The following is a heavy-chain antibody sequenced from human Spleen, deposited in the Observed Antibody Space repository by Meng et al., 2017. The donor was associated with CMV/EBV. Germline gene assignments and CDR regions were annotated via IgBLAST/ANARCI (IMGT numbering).Heavy chain of an antibody. V-gene: IGHV1-46*01. J-gene: IGHJ4*02. D-gene: IGHD3-3*01. CDR1: GYTFTSYY. Sequence: ASVKVSCKASGYTFTSYYMHWVRQAPGQGLEWMGIINPSGGSTSYAQKFQGRVTITRNTSISTAYMELSSLRSEDTAVYYCARGTYYDFWSGYYEFDYWGQGTLVTVSS. CDR3: ARGTYYDFWSGYYEFDY. CDR2: INPSGGST.